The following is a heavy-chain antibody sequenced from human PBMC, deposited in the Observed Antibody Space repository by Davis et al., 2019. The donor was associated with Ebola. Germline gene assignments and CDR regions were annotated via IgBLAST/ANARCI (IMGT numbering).Heavy chain of an antibody. J-gene: IGHJ6*02. D-gene: IGHD5/OR15-5a*01. CDR3: ARTQGTWSGYNFYFYGFDV. V-gene: IGHV4-61*08. Sequence: GSLRLSCSVSGGSVSASGNYWTWIRQSPGMGLEWIGNIYHSGSANYNRSLESRVTISIDTSKNEFSLRLTSVTAADTAVYYCARTQGTWSGYNFYFYGFDVWGHGTMVTVSS. CDR1: GGSVSASGNY. CDR2: IYHSGSA.